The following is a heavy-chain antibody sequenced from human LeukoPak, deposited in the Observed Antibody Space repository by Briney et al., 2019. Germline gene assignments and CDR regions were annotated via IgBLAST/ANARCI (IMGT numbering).Heavy chain of an antibody. CDR1: GYRFTSYW. D-gene: IGHD4-17*01. V-gene: IGHV5-51*01. CDR3: ARPEEHGDYVRDAFDI. Sequence: PGESLKISCKASGYRFTSYWIGWVRQMPGKGLEWMGIIYPGDSDTRYSPSFQGQVTISADKSISTAYLQWSSLKASDTAMYYCARPEEHGDYVRDAFDIWGQGTMVTVSS. J-gene: IGHJ3*02. CDR2: IYPGDSDT.